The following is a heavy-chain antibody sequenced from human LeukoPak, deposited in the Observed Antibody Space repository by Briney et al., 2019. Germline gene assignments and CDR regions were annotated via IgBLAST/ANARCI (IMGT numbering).Heavy chain of an antibody. V-gene: IGHV4-39*07. D-gene: IGHD1-26*01. CDR3: ARDYSSRGRRIVGATDGIDV. J-gene: IGHJ6*02. Sequence: SETPSLTCTVSGGSISSSSYYWGWIRQPPGKGLEWIGSIYYSGSTYYNPSLKSRVTISVDTSKNQFSLKLSSVTAADTAVYYCARDYSSRGRRIVGATDGIDVWGQGTTVTVSS. CDR2: IYYSGST. CDR1: GGSISSSSYY.